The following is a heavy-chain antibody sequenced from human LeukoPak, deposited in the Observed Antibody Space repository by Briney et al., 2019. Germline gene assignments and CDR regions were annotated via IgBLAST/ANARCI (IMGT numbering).Heavy chain of an antibody. CDR3: AREWSAGGVSKYYMDV. Sequence: ASVKVSCKASGYTFTGYYMHWVRQAPGQGLEWMGWIYPNSGGTNYAQKFQGRVTMTRDTSISTAYMELSRLRSDDTAVYYCAREWSAGGVSKYYMDVWGKGTTVTVSS. V-gene: IGHV1-2*02. CDR1: GYTFTGYY. CDR2: IYPNSGGT. J-gene: IGHJ6*03. D-gene: IGHD2-8*01.